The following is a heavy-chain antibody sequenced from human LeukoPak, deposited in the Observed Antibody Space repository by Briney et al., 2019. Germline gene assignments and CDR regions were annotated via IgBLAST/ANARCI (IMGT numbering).Heavy chain of an antibody. D-gene: IGHD3-10*01. CDR1: GYTFTTYG. CDR3: ARDYYYGSGRYLNWFAP. Sequence: ASVKVSCKTSGYTFTTYGISWVRQAPGQGLEWMGWISAYNGNTNYAQKFQGRVTMTKDTSTSTAYMELRSLRSDDTAVYYCARDYYYGSGRYLNWFAPWGQGNLVTVSS. J-gene: IGHJ5*02. CDR2: ISAYNGNT. V-gene: IGHV1-18*01.